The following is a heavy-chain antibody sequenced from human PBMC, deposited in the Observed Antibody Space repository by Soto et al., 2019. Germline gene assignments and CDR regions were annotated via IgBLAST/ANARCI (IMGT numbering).Heavy chain of an antibody. V-gene: IGHV1-69*04. J-gene: IGHJ3*02. CDR2: IIPILGIA. Sequence: SVKVSCKASGGTFSSHTISWVRQAPGQGLEWMGRIIPILGIANYAQKFQGRVTITADKSTSTAYMELSSLRAEDTAVYYCARDGDIVVAKPRRGAFNIWGQGTMVTVSS. CDR1: GGTFSSHT. D-gene: IGHD2-15*01. CDR3: ARDGDIVVAKPRRGAFNI.